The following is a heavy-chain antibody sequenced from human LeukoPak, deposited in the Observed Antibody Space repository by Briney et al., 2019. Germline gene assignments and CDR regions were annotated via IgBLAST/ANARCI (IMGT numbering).Heavy chain of an antibody. Sequence: PGRSLRLSCEASGFTFSSHGIHWVRQAPGKGLEWVAFISYDGSDKYYADSVKGRFTISRDNSKNTLYLQMNSLRAEDTAVYHCAKLVARTSSDFWGQGTLVTVSS. CDR2: ISYDGSDK. D-gene: IGHD2-15*01. CDR3: AKLVARTSSDF. CDR1: GFTFSSHG. J-gene: IGHJ4*02. V-gene: IGHV3-30*18.